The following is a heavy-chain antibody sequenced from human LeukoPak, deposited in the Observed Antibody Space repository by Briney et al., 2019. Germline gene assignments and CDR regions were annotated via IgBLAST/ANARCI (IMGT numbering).Heavy chain of an antibody. CDR1: GFTFSNAW. Sequence: GESLRLSCAASGFTFSNAWMNWVRQAPGKGLEWVGRIKSKSDGGTTDYAAPVKGRFAISRDDSKNTLYLQMDSLNTEDTAVYFCTSNPTYWGQGTLVTVSS. CDR2: IKSKSDGGTT. V-gene: IGHV3-15*01. J-gene: IGHJ4*02. CDR3: TSNPTY.